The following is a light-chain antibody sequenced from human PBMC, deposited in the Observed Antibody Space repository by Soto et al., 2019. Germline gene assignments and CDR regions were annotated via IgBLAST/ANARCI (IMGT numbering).Light chain of an antibody. V-gene: IGKV1-27*01. CDR1: QGISNY. CDR2: ASS. CDR3: QRYNSAPLT. J-gene: IGKJ4*01. Sequence: DIQMTQSPSSLSASVGDRVTITCRASQGISNYLAWYQQKPGEVPKVLIYASSTVHSGVPSRFSGSGSGPDFTLSISSLQPEEVSTYYCQRYNSAPLTFGGGTKVEIK.